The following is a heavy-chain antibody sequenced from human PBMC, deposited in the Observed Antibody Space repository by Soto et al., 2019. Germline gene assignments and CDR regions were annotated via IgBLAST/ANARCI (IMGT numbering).Heavy chain of an antibody. J-gene: IGHJ6*03. CDR1: GFTFSSYW. V-gene: IGHV3-7*01. Sequence: PGGSLRLSCAASGFTFSSYWMSWVRQAPGKGLEWVANIKQDGSEKYYVDSVKGRFTISRDNAKNSLYLQMNSLRAEDTAVYYCARSSSYYDFWSGYPHYYYSYSDVGGKGTTVTVS. CDR3: ARSSSYYDFWSGYPHYYYSYSDV. D-gene: IGHD3-3*01. CDR2: IKQDGSEK.